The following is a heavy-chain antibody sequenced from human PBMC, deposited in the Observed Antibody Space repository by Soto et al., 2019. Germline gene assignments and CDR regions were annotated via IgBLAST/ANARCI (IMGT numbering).Heavy chain of an antibody. J-gene: IGHJ4*02. Sequence: QVHLVQFGAEVRKPGSSVKVSCTASGGTFNTHTISWVRQAPGLGLEWMGRIIPMLGMSNSPHKFQGRVWITADKSTRTVYMALIRLTSDDTAVDYWASSSGSGSSHFDSWGQGTLVTVSS. D-gene: IGHD3-10*01. CDR3: ASSSGSGSSHFDS. CDR2: IIPMLGMS. CDR1: GGTFNTHT. V-gene: IGHV1-69*02.